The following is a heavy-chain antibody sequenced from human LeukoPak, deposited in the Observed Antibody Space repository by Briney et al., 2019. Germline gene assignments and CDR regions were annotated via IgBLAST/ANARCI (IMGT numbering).Heavy chain of an antibody. J-gene: IGHJ4*02. CDR1: GGSFSGYY. CDR3: ARAVYYDYVWGGYRYHYFDY. V-gene: IGHV4-34*01. Sequence: SETLSLTCAVYGGSFSGYYRSWIRQPPGKGLEWIGEINHSGSTNYNPSLKSRVTISVDTSKNQFSLKLSSVTAADTAVYYCARAVYYDYVWGGYRYHYFDYWGQGTLVTVSS. CDR2: INHSGST. D-gene: IGHD3-16*02.